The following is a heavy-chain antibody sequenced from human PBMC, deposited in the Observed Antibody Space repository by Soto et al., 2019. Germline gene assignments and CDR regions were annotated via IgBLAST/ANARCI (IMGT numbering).Heavy chain of an antibody. D-gene: IGHD3-22*01. CDR1: EYSFTGHY. CDR2: IDPKSGDT. J-gene: IGHJ5*02. V-gene: IGHV1-2*02. CDR3: ARDYDKSGYDYFDP. Sequence: ASVKVSCKASEYSFTGHYLHWVRQAPGQGLEWMGWIDPKSGDTNYAQKFQDRVTMTRDTSSSTAYMDLSRLRPDDTAVYYCARDYDKSGYDYFDPWGQGTLVTVSS.